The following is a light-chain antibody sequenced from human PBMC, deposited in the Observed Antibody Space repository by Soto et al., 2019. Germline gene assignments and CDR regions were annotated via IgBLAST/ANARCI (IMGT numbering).Light chain of an antibody. J-gene: IGLJ2*01. CDR2: GNS. Sequence: QSVLTPPPSVSGAPGQRVTISCTGSSSNIGAGYDVHWYQQLPGTAPKLLIYGNSNRPSGVPDRFSGSKSGTSASLAITGLQAEDEADYYCQSYDSSLSGYVVFVGGTKLTVL. CDR3: QSYDSSLSGYVV. V-gene: IGLV1-40*01. CDR1: SSNIGAGYD.